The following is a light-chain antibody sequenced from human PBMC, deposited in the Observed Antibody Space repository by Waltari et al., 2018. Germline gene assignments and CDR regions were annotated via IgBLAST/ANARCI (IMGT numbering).Light chain of an antibody. J-gene: IGLJ2*01. CDR3: SSYAGSSKGV. V-gene: IGLV2-23*02. CDR1: GRDVGKYKR. CDR2: AVS. Sequence: QCALTQPASVSGSPGQSITVACTGTGRDVGKYKRVSWYQQHPGKAPKLMLYAVSKRPSGVSDRFSGSKSGDMASLTISGLQPEDEAEYFCSSYAGSSKGVFGGGTKVTV.